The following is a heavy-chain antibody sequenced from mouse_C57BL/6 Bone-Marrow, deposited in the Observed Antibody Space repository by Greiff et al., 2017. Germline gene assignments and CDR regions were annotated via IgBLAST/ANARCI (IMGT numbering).Heavy chain of an antibody. V-gene: IGHV1-18*01. CDR1: GYTFTDYN. Sequence: EVQLQQSGPELVKPGASVKIPCKASGYTFTDYNMDWVKQSHGKGLEWIGDINPNNGGTNYNEKFKGKATLTVDKSSSTAYMELRSLTSEDTAVYYCARLDYGTGFDCWGQGTTLTVAS. CDR2: INPNNGGT. J-gene: IGHJ2*01. CDR3: ARLDYGTGFDC. D-gene: IGHD1-1*01.